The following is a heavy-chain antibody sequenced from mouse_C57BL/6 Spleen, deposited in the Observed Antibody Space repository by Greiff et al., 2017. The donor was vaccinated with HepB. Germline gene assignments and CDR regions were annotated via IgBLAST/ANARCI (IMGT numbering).Heavy chain of an antibody. CDR3: ARITTDYFDY. V-gene: IGHV1-76*01. J-gene: IGHJ2*01. CDR2: IYPGSGNT. Sequence: VKLKQSGAELVRPGASVKLSCKASGYTFTDYYINWVKQRPGQGLEWIARIYPGSGNTYYNEKFKGKATLTAEKSSSTAYMQLSSLTSEDSAVYFCARITTDYFDYWGQGTTLTVSS. D-gene: IGHD1-1*01. CDR1: GYTFTDYY.